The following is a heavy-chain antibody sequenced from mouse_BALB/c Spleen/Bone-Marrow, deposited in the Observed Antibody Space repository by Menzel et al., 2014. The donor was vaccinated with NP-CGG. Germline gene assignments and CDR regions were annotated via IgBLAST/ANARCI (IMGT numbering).Heavy chain of an antibody. J-gene: IGHJ3*01. V-gene: IGHV7-3*02. Sequence: EVKLVESGGGLVQPGGSLRLSCATSGFTFTDYYMSWVRQPPGKALEWLGFIRNKANGYTTEYSASVKGRFTISRDNSQSILYLQMNTLRAEDSATYYCERDGSWFAYWGQGTLVTVSA. CDR1: GFTFTDYY. CDR2: IRNKANGYTT. CDR3: ERDGSWFAY.